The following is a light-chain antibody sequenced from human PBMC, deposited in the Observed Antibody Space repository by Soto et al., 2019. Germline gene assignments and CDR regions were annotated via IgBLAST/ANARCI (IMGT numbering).Light chain of an antibody. V-gene: IGKV3-20*01. CDR3: QHYGSTPWT. Sequence: EVVLTQSPGTLSLSAGERATLSCRASQSVSSSYLAWYQQKPDQAPRLLIYGASSRATDIPDRITGSGSGTDFTLTISRLEPEDFAVYYCQHYGSTPWTFGQGTKVEIK. CDR1: QSVSSSY. J-gene: IGKJ1*01. CDR2: GAS.